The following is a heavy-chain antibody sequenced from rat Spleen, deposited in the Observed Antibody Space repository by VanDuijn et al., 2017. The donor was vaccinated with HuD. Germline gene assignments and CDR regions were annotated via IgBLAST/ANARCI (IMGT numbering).Heavy chain of an antibody. CDR2: INYSGST. D-gene: IGHD1-1*01. CDR1: GFSITSNY. J-gene: IGHJ3*01. V-gene: IGHV3-1*01. Sequence: EVRLQESGPGLVKPSQSLSLTCSVTGFSITSNYWGWIRKFPGNEMEWIGHINYSGSTSYNQSLKSRISITRDTSKNHFFLQLNSVTTEDIGIYYCDTSEGVHYYLPFAYWVQGTLVTVSS. CDR3: DTSEGVHYYLPFAY.